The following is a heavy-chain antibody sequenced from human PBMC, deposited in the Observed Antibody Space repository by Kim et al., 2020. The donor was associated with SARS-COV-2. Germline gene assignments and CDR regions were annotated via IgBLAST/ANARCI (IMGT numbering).Heavy chain of an antibody. J-gene: IGHJ4*02. D-gene: IGHD5-18*01. V-gene: IGHV3-23*01. CDR3: AKRGMDAVMGRLFEY. CDR1: GFTFSTYG. Sequence: GGSLRLSCAASGFTFSTYGMSWVRQAPGKGLEWVSAITGSGAVTYYADSVKRRFAISRDNSKDTLYLRMNSLRAESTAVYYCAKRGMDAVMGRLFEYWRQGTLVTVSS. CDR2: ITGSGAVT.